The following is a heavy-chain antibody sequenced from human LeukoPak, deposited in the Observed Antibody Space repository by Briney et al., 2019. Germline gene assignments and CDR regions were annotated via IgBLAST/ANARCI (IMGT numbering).Heavy chain of an antibody. CDR2: ISGSGGST. CDR3: ARDNGDYDILTGYYIPYYFDY. J-gene: IGHJ4*02. V-gene: IGHV3-23*01. D-gene: IGHD3-9*01. CDR1: GFTFSSYA. Sequence: GGSLRLSCAASGFTFSSYAMSWVRQAPGKGLEWVSAISGSGGSTYYADSVKGRFTISRDNSKNTLYMQMNSLRAEDTAVYYCARDNGDYDILTGYYIPYYFDYWGQGTLVTVSS.